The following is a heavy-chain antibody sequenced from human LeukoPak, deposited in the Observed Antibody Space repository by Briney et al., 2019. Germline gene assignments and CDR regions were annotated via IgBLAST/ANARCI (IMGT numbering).Heavy chain of an antibody. J-gene: IGHJ4*02. CDR3: ARSFLSGTTGFEY. CDR2: IYPGDSDT. V-gene: IGHV5-51*01. CDR1: GYSFTSYW. Sequence: GESLKISCKGSGYSFTSYWIGWVRQMPGKGLEWMGIIYPGDSDTRYSPSFQGQVTISADKSVGTAYLQWSSLKASDTAMYYCARSFLSGTTGFEYWGQGTLVTVSS. D-gene: IGHD1-7*01.